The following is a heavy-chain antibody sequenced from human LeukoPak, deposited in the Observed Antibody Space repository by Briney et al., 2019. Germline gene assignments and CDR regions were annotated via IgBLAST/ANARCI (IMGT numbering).Heavy chain of an antibody. V-gene: IGHV1-2*02. CDR3: ASINYYDSSGLSSLIDY. CDR2: INPNSGGT. Sequence: ASVKVSCKASGYTFTSYGISWVRQAPGQGLEWMGWINPNSGGTNYAQKFQGRVTMTRDTSISTAYMELSRLRSDDTAVYYCASINYYDSSGLSSLIDYWGQGTLVTVSS. J-gene: IGHJ4*02. CDR1: GYTFTSYG. D-gene: IGHD3-22*01.